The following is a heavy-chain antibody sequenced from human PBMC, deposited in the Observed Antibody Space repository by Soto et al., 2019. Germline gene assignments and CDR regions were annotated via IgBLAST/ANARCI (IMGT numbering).Heavy chain of an antibody. V-gene: IGHV3-30-3*01. J-gene: IGHJ4*02. CDR1: GFTFSSYT. Sequence: QVQLVESGGGVVQPGRSLRLSCAASGFTFSSYTMHWVRQAPGKGLEWVALISNDGSNKYYADSVKGRFTISRDNSKNTLYLQMNSLRAEDTAVYYCARGAGIAVAGTSFDYWGQGTLVTVSS. CDR2: ISNDGSNK. CDR3: ARGAGIAVAGTSFDY. D-gene: IGHD6-19*01.